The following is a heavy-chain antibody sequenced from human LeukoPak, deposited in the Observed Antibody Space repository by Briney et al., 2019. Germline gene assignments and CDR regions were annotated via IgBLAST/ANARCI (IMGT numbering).Heavy chain of an antibody. Sequence: ASVKVSCKASGYTFTSYYFHWVRQAPGQGLEWMGIINPSGGTTSYAQKFQGRVTMTRDTSTSTVYMEVSSPRSEDTAVYYCARDPGSYRAFDIWGQGTMVTVSS. CDR3: ARDPGSYRAFDI. CDR1: GYTFTSYY. J-gene: IGHJ3*02. D-gene: IGHD1-26*01. CDR2: INPSGGTT. V-gene: IGHV1-46*01.